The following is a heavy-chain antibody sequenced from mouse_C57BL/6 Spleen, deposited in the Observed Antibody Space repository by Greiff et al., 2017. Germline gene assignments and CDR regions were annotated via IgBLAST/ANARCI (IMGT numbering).Heavy chain of an antibody. CDR2: IDPENGDT. V-gene: IGHV14-4*01. J-gene: IGHJ2*01. CDR1: GFNIKDDY. Sequence: VQLQQSGAELVRPGASVKLSCTASGFNIKDDYMHWVKQRPEQGLEWIGWIDPENGDTEYASKFQGKATITADTSSTTAYLQLSSLTSEDTAVYYCTTGKGAHFDYWGQGTTLTVSS. CDR3: TTGKGAHFDY.